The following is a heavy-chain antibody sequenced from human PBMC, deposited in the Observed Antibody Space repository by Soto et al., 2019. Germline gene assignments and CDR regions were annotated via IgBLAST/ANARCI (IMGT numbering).Heavy chain of an antibody. CDR2: GSHTGSR. D-gene: IGHD4-17*01. V-gene: IGHV4-31*03. CDR3: ARVKVTTESFDS. Sequence: SLTCSVSGASINIGGFYWSWVRQYPGKGLDWIGYGSHTGSRYLNPSLRSRITISFDTPNNQFSLRLTSVTAADTAVYFCARVKVTTESFDSWGQGSLVTVSS. CDR1: GASINIGGFY. J-gene: IGHJ4*02.